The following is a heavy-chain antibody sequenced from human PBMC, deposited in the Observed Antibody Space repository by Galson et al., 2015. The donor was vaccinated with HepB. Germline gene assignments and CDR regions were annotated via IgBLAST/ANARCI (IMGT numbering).Heavy chain of an antibody. CDR3: ANFYHSSGWYAFHM. J-gene: IGHJ3*02. D-gene: IGHD3-22*01. CDR2: IEENGNTK. V-gene: IGHV3-7*03. CDR1: GFSFSSFW. Sequence: SLRLSCAASGFSFSSFWMTWIRQAPGKGLEWVANIEENGNTKNYVASVKGRFTISRDNAKNSLYLQMNSLRAEDTAMYYCANFYHSSGWYAFHMWGQGTMVTVSS.